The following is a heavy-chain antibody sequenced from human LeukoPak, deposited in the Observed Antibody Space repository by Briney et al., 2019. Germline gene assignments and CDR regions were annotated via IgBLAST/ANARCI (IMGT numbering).Heavy chain of an antibody. V-gene: IGHV4-59*10. Sequence: SETLSLTCAVYGGSFSGYYWSWIRQPAGKGLEWIGRIYTSGSTNYNPSLKSRVTISVDTSKNQFSLKLSSVTAADTAVYYCARVSISSGWYYMDVWGKGTTVTISS. CDR3: ARVSISSGWYYMDV. CDR1: GGSFSGYY. D-gene: IGHD6-19*01. J-gene: IGHJ6*03. CDR2: IYTSGST.